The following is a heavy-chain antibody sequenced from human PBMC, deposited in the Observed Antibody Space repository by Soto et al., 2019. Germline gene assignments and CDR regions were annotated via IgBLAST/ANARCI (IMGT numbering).Heavy chain of an antibody. CDR1: GGSISSYY. D-gene: IGHD1-26*01. J-gene: IGHJ3*02. Sequence: QVQLQESGPGLVKPSETLSLTCTVSGGSISSYYWSWIRQPAGKGLEWIGRIYTSGSTNYNPSLKSRVTMSVDTSKNQFSLKLSSVTAADTAVYYCARGEWELSWEVYAFDIWGQGTMVTVSS. V-gene: IGHV4-4*07. CDR2: IYTSGST. CDR3: ARGEWELSWEVYAFDI.